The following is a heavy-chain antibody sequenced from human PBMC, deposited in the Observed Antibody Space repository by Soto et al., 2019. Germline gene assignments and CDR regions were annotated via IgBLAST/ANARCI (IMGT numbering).Heavy chain of an antibody. CDR1: GGSFSGYY. CDR3: AGRRALSIAIFPY. CDR2: INHSGST. J-gene: IGHJ4*02. Sequence: SETLSLTCAVYGGSFSGYYWSWIRQPPGKGLEWIGEINHSGSTNYNPSLKSRVTISLDTSKNQFSLKLTSVTAADTAVYYCAGRRALSIAIFPYWGQGSLVTVSS. D-gene: IGHD3-3*01. V-gene: IGHV4-34*01.